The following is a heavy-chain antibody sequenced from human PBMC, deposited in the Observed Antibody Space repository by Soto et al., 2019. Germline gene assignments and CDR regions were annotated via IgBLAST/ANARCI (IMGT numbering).Heavy chain of an antibody. V-gene: IGHV3-30*18. J-gene: IGHJ6*02. CDR1: GFTFSSYG. D-gene: IGHD6-19*01. CDR3: ANEYSSGWYDYYYGMDV. Sequence: QVQLVESGGGVVQPGRSLRLSCAVSGFTFSSYGMHWVRQAPGKGLEWVAVISYDGSNKYYADSVKGRFTISRDNSKNTLYLQMNSLRAEDTAVYYCANEYSSGWYDYYYGMDVWGQGTTVTVSS. CDR2: ISYDGSNK.